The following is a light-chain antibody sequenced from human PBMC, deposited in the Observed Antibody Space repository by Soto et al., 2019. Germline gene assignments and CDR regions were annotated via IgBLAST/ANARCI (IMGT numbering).Light chain of an antibody. Sequence: SVLTQPPSASGTPGQRVTISCSGSSSNIGSNYVYWYQQLPGTAPKLLIYRNNQRPSGVPDRFSGSKSGTSASLAISGLRSEDEADYYCAAWDDSLSAAVFGGGTKLTVL. CDR3: AAWDDSLSAAV. CDR2: RNN. J-gene: IGLJ3*02. CDR1: SSNIGSNY. V-gene: IGLV1-47*01.